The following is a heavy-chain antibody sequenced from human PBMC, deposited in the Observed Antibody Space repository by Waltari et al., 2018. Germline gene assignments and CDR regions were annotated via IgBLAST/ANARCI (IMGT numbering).Heavy chain of an antibody. CDR3: ARHSSSSGGDAFDI. CDR2: IYYSGST. J-gene: IGHJ3*02. Sequence: QLQLQESGPGLVKPSETLSLTCTVSGGSISSSSYYWGWIRQPPGKGLEWIGSIYYSGSTYYNPSLKSRVTISVDTSKNQFSLKLSSVTAADTAVYYCARHSSSSGGDAFDIWGQGTMVTVSS. V-gene: IGHV4-39*01. D-gene: IGHD6-6*01. CDR1: GGSISSSSYY.